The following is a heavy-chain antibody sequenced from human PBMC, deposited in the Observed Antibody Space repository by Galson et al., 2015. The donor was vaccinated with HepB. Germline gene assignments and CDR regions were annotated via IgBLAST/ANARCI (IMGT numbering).Heavy chain of an antibody. CDR1: GFTFSSYA. V-gene: IGHV3-23*01. CDR2: ISGSGGST. CDR3: AKCYRDSQQLVSYYYYMDV. D-gene: IGHD6-6*01. J-gene: IGHJ6*03. Sequence: SLRLSCAASGFTFSSYAMSWVRQAPGKGLEWVSAISGSGGSTYYADSVKGRFTISRDNSKNTLYLQMNSLRAEDTAVYYCAKCYRDSQQLVSYYYYMDVWGKGTTVTVSS.